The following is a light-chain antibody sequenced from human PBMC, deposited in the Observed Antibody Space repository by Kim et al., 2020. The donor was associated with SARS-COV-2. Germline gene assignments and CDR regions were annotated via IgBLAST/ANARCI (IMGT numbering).Light chain of an antibody. CDR2: GAS. CDR1: QSVSSSY. Sequence: LSPGERATLSCRASQSVSSSYLASYQQKPGQAPRLLMYGASSRATGIPDRFSGSGSGTDFTLTISRLEPEDFAVYYCQHFGGSPRTFGQGTKLEI. V-gene: IGKV3-20*01. J-gene: IGKJ2*01. CDR3: QHFGGSPRT.